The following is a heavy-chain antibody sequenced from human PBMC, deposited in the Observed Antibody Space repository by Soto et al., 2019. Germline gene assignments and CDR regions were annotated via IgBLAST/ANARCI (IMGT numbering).Heavy chain of an antibody. CDR3: AKGNWNYARSDAFDI. Sequence: GGSLRLSCAASGFTFSSYDMSWVRQAPGKGLEWVSTISGSGGSTYYADSVKGRFTISRDNSKNTLSLQMNSLRAEDTAVYYCAKGNWNYARSDAFDIWGQGTMVTVSS. D-gene: IGHD1-7*01. J-gene: IGHJ3*02. V-gene: IGHV3-23*01. CDR2: ISGSGGST. CDR1: GFTFSSYD.